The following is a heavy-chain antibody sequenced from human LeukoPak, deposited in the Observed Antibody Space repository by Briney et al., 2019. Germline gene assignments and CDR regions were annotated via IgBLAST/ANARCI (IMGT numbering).Heavy chain of an antibody. CDR1: GDSISSGSYY. CDR3: ARERYYYDSSDYAFDI. D-gene: IGHD3-22*01. CDR2: IYYSGST. Sequence: SETLSLTCTVSGDSISSGSYYWSWIRQPAGKGLEWIGSIYYSGSTYYNPSLKSRVTISVDTSKNQFSLKLSSVTAADTAVYYCARERYYYDSSDYAFDIWGQGTMVTVSS. J-gene: IGHJ3*02. V-gene: IGHV4-61*10.